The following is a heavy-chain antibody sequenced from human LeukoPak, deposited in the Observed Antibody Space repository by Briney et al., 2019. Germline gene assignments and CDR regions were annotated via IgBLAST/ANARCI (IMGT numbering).Heavy chain of an antibody. CDR3: TRLLPTSNHFFES. J-gene: IGHJ4*02. D-gene: IGHD2-8*01. Sequence: GGSLRLSCSASGFTVSYDYMSWVRQPPGKGLEWVSVIYAGGNAYYADSVRGRFTISRDNSDNTLYLQMNSLRAEDTAVYYCTRLLPTSNHFFESWGQGTLVTVSS. V-gene: IGHV3-53*01. CDR2: IYAGGNA. CDR1: GFTVSYDY.